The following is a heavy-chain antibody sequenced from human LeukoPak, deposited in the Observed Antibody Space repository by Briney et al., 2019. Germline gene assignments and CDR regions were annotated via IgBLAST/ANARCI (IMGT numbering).Heavy chain of an antibody. CDR1: GFTFSNYA. CDR2: ISGSGTST. Sequence: GGSLRLSCAASGFTFSNYAMSWVRQAPGKGLEWVSGISGSGTSTYYADSVKGRFTISRDNSKNTLYLQMNSLRAEDTAVYYCASRNYYDSGGYYYYYYGMDVWGQGTTVTVSS. D-gene: IGHD3-22*01. CDR3: ASRNYYDSGGYYYYYYGMDV. J-gene: IGHJ6*02. V-gene: IGHV3-23*01.